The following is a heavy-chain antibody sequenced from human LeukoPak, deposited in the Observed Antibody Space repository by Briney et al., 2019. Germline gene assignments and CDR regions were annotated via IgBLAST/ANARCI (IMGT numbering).Heavy chain of an antibody. V-gene: IGHV1-24*01. J-gene: IGHJ3*02. Sequence: ASVKVSCKVSGYTLTELSMHWVRQAPGKGLEWMGGFDPEDGETIYAQKFQGRVTMTEDTSTDTAYMELGSLRSEDTAVYYCATALWFRELQAAFDIWGQGTMVTVSS. CDR3: ATALWFRELQAAFDI. CDR2: FDPEDGET. D-gene: IGHD3-10*01. CDR1: GYTLTELS.